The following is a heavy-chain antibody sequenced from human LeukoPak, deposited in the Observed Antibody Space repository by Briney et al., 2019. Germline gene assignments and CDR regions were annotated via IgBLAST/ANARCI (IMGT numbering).Heavy chain of an antibody. CDR2: IYYSGST. Sequence: SSETLSLTCTVAGGSISSSNYYWGWIRQPPGKGLEWIGSIYYSGSTYKNPSLEGRVTISVDTSKNQFSLKLSSVTAADTAVYYCARHSGSYSHFQHWGQGTLVTVSS. J-gene: IGHJ1*01. V-gene: IGHV4-39*01. D-gene: IGHD1-26*01. CDR1: GGSISSSNYY. CDR3: ARHSGSYSHFQH.